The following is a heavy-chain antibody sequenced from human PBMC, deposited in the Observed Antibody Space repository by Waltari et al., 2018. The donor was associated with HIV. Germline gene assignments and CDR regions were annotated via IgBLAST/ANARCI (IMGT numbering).Heavy chain of an antibody. CDR1: GGSFSGYY. CDR2: LNHSGST. J-gene: IGHJ4*02. D-gene: IGHD3-3*01. Sequence: QVQLQQWGAGLLKPSETLSLTCAVYGGSFSGYYWSWIRQPPGKGLEWIGELNHSGSTNHNPSLKRRVTISVDTSKNQFSLKLSSVTAADTAVYYCARGSKLLEWLFFTGRISAEFDYWGQGTLVTVSS. CDR3: ARGSKLLEWLFFTGRISAEFDY. V-gene: IGHV4-34*01.